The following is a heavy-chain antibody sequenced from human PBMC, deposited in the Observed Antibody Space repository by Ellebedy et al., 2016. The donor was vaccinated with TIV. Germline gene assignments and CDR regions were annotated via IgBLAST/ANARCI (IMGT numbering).Heavy chain of an antibody. J-gene: IGHJ4*02. V-gene: IGHV4-59*01. Sequence: SETLSLXCTVSGGSISSYYWSWIRQPPGKGLEWIGYIYYSGTTSYNPSLKSRVTMSVDTSKNQFSLKLNSVTAADTAVYYCARGGDVLRSFDWLYWGQGTLVTVSS. CDR3: ARGGDVLRSFDWLY. CDR2: IYYSGTT. D-gene: IGHD3-9*01. CDR1: GGSISSYY.